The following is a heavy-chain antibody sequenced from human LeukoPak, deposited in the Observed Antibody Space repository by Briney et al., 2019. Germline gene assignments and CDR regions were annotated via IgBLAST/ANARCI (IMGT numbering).Heavy chain of an antibody. CDR2: ISGSGGST. J-gene: IGHJ4*02. Sequence: PGGSLRLSCAASGFTFSSYAMSWVRQAPGKGLEWVSAISGSGGSTHYADSVKGRFTISRDSSSNTLFLQMNSLRADDTAVYFCAKDRGDSSWPYFDYWGQGTLVTVSS. CDR1: GFTFSSYA. V-gene: IGHV3-23*01. CDR3: AKDRGDSSWPYFDY. D-gene: IGHD2-21*02.